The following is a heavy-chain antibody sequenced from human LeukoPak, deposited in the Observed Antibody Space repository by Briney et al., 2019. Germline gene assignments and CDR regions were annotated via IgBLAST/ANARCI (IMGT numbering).Heavy chain of an antibody. J-gene: IGHJ4*02. CDR3: VKAGGSGSYYTPL. V-gene: IGHV3-9*01. D-gene: IGHD3-10*01. CDR2: ISWNSGSI. Sequence: GGSLRLSCAASGFTFDDYAMHWVRQAPGKGLEWVSGISWNSGSIGYADSVKGRFTISRDNAKNSLYLQMNSLRAEDTALYYCVKAGGSGSYYTPLWGQGTLVTVSS. CDR1: GFTFDDYA.